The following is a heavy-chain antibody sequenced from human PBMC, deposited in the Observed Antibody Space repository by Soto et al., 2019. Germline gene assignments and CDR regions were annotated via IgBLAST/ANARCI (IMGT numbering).Heavy chain of an antibody. V-gene: IGHV3-21*01. D-gene: IGHD4-4*01. J-gene: IGHJ4*02. CDR3: AREGATVHPLVDY. Sequence: EVQLVESGGGLVKPGWSLRLSCAASGFTFSSDSMNWVRQPPGKGLEWVSSISSSSSYRYYADSVKGRFTISRDNAKNSLYLQMNSLRAEDTAVYYCAREGATVHPLVDYWGQGTLVTVSS. CDR2: ISSSSSYR. CDR1: GFTFSSDS.